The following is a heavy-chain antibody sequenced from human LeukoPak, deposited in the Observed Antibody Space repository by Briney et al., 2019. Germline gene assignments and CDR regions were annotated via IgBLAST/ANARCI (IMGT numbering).Heavy chain of an antibody. CDR1: GGSISSTNW. D-gene: IGHD1-26*01. CDR3: SRESGAFSPFGY. CDR2: ISLSGLT. Sequence: SETLSLTCGVSGGSISSTNWWSWVRQPPGQGLEGIGEISLSGLTNYSPSLKSRVTMSLDKSKNHLSLNLTSVTAADTAVYYCSRESGAFSPFGYWGQGTLVTVSS. V-gene: IGHV4-4*02. J-gene: IGHJ4*02.